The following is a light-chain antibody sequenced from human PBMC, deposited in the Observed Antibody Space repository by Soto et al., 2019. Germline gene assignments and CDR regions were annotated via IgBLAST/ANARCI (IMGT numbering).Light chain of an antibody. V-gene: IGLV1-40*01. CDR1: SSNIGAGYD. Sequence: QLVLTQPPSVSGAPGQRVTISCTGSSSNIGAGYDVHWYQHLPGTAPKLLISGNSNRPSGVPDRFSGSKSGTSASLAITGLQAEDEADYYCSSYAGSSNVFGTGTKVTVL. J-gene: IGLJ1*01. CDR2: GNS. CDR3: SSYAGSSNV.